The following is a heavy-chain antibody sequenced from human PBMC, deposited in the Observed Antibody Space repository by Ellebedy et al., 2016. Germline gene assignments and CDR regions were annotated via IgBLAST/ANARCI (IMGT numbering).Heavy chain of an antibody. J-gene: IGHJ4*02. CDR3: ARLYGDYLKADY. Sequence: SETLSLXCTVSDGSISTYYWSWIRQPPGKGLEWIGYIFYSGSTNYNPSLKSRVTISVDTPKNQFSLKLSSVTAADTAVYYCARLYGDYLKADYWGQGTLVTVSS. CDR1: DGSISTYY. D-gene: IGHD4-17*01. CDR2: IFYSGST. V-gene: IGHV4-59*08.